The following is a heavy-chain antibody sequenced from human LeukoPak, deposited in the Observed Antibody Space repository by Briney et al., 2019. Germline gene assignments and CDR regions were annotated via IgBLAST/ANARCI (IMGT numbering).Heavy chain of an antibody. CDR3: ALAAYYDSSGFKYYFDY. D-gene: IGHD3-22*01. CDR1: GGTFSSYA. CDR2: IIPIFGTA. V-gene: IGHV1-69*13. J-gene: IGHJ4*02. Sequence: ASVKVSCNASGGTFSSYAISWVRQAPGQGLEWMGGIIPIFGTANYAQKFQGRVTITADESTNTAYMELSSLRSEDTAVYYCALAAYYDSSGFKYYFDYWGQGTLVTVSS.